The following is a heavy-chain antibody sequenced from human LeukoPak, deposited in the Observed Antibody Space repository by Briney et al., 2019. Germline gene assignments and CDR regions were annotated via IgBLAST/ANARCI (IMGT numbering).Heavy chain of an antibody. CDR1: GGSISSRSYY. CDR2: IYYSGSS. Sequence: PSETLSLTCTVSGGSISSRSYYWGWIRQPPGKGLEWIGSIYYSGSSYYNPSLKSRVTISVDTSKNQFSLKLSSVTAADTAVYYCARLSAVFGENDYWGQGTLVTVSS. V-gene: IGHV4-39*01. D-gene: IGHD4-17*01. CDR3: ARLSAVFGENDY. J-gene: IGHJ4*02.